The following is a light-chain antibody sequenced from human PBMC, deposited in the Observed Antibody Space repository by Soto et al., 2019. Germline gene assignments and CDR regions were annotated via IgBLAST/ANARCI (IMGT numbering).Light chain of an antibody. CDR1: ESSGSN. CDR3: QQRSNWPPLIS. V-gene: IGKV3-11*01. J-gene: IGKJ5*01. CDR2: ASV. Sequence: ELVLTQSPGSLSLSPGERATLSCKTSESSGSNFVAWYQQRPGQPPRLLIYASVNRATGIPARFSGSGSGTDFTLTISSLEPEDFAVYYCQQRSNWPPLISFGQGTRLEIK.